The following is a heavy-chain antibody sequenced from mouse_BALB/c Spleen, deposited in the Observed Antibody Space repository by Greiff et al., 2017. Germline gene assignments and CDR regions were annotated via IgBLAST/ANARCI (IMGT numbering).Heavy chain of an antibody. CDR2: ISSGSSTI. Sequence: DVQLVESGGGLVQPGGSRKLSCAASGFTFSSFGMHWVRQAPEKGLEWVAYISSGSSTIYYADTVKGRFTISRDNPKNTLFLQMTSLRSEDTAMYYCARVNYYGSSLFDYWGQGTTLTVSS. J-gene: IGHJ2*01. V-gene: IGHV5-17*02. D-gene: IGHD1-1*01. CDR3: ARVNYYGSSLFDY. CDR1: GFTFSSFG.